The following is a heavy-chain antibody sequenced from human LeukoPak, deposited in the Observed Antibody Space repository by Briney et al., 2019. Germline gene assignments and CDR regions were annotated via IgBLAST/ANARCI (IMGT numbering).Heavy chain of an antibody. D-gene: IGHD4-23*01. CDR1: GDSVSSNSAA. CDR3: ARDRTTVVTYYYYYYMDV. V-gene: IGHV6-1*01. Sequence: SQTLSLTCAISGDSVSSNSAAWNWIRQSPSRGLEWLGRTYYTSKWYNDYAVSVKSRITINADTSKSQFSLQLNSVTPEDTAVYYCARDRTTVVTYYYYYYMDVWGKGTTVTVSS. J-gene: IGHJ6*03. CDR2: TYYTSKWYN.